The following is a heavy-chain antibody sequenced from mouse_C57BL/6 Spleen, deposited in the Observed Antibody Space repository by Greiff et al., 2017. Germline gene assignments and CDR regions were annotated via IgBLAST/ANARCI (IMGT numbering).Heavy chain of an antibody. CDR3: AIYYGHDGAFDY. D-gene: IGHD2-2*01. J-gene: IGHJ2*01. CDR1: GYTFTSYW. CDR2: IYPGSGST. Sequence: QVQLQQPGAELVKPGASVKMSCKASGYTFTSYWITWVKQRPGQGLEWIGDIYPGSGSTNYNEKFKSKATLTVDTSSSTAYMQLSSLTSEDSAVYYCAIYYGHDGAFDYWGQGTTLTVSS. V-gene: IGHV1-55*01.